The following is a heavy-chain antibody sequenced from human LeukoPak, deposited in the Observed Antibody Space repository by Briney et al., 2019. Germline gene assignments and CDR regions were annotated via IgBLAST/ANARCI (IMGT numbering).Heavy chain of an antibody. V-gene: IGHV4-34*01. CDR2: INHSGST. Sequence: SETLSLTCGVYGGSFSGYYWSWIRQPPGKGLEWIGEINHSGSTNYNPSLKSRVTISVDTSKNHFSLKVSSVTAADTAIYYCARFSSGWFYFDYWGQGTLVTVSS. CDR3: ARFSSGWFYFDY. J-gene: IGHJ4*02. D-gene: IGHD6-19*01. CDR1: GGSFSGYY.